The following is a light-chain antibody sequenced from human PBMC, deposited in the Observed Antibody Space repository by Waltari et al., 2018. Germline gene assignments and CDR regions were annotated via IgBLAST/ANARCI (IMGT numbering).Light chain of an antibody. CDR2: ASS. CDR1: QSISTY. Sequence: DIQMTQSPSSLSASVGDRVTITCRASQSISTYLHWYQQKPGKAPKLLVYASSNFQTGVSSRFSGSGSGIDFTLTISSLEPEDFATYYCQQTYGSPPTFGPGTKVDI. J-gene: IGKJ3*01. CDR3: QQTYGSPPT. V-gene: IGKV1-39*01.